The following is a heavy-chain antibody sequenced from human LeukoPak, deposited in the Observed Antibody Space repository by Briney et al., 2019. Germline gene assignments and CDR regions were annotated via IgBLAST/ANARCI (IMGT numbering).Heavy chain of an antibody. J-gene: IGHJ5*02. CDR2: IYHSGST. CDR3: ARHPLPIVGAISHWFDP. Sequence: SETLSLTCTVSGYSISSGYYWGWIRQPPGKGLEWIGSIYHSGSTYYNPSLKSRVTISVDTSKNQFSLKLSSVTAADTAVYYCARHPLPIVGAISHWFDPWGQGTLVTVSS. D-gene: IGHD1-26*01. CDR1: GYSISSGYY. V-gene: IGHV4-38-2*02.